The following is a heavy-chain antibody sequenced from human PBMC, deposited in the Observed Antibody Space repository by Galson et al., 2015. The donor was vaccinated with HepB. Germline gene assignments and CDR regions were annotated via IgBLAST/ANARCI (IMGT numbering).Heavy chain of an antibody. CDR3: AKCIVGATTRNYYYGMDV. Sequence: SLRLSCAASGFTFSSYGMHWVRQAPGKGLEWVAFIRYDGSNKYYADSVKGRFTISRDNSKNTLYLQMNSLRAEDTAVYYCAKCIVGATTRNYYYGMDVWGQGTTVTVSS. V-gene: IGHV3-30*02. CDR1: GFTFSSYG. CDR2: IRYDGSNK. D-gene: IGHD1-26*01. J-gene: IGHJ6*02.